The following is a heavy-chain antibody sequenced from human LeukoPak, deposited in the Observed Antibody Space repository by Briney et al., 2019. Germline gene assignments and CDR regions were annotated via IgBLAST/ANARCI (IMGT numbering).Heavy chain of an antibody. V-gene: IGHV3-7*01. CDR1: GFTFSSYS. CDR2: IKQDGTEK. D-gene: IGHD4-17*01. CDR3: ARDSYGDYVGHDAFDI. Sequence: GGSLRLSCAASGFTFSSYSMNWVRQAPGKGLEWVANIKQDGTEKYYVDSVKGRFTISRDNAKNSLYLQMNSLRAEDTAVYYCARDSYGDYVGHDAFDIWGQGTMVTVSS. J-gene: IGHJ3*02.